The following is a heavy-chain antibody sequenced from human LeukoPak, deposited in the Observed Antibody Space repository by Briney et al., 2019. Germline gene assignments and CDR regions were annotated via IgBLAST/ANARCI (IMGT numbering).Heavy chain of an antibody. Sequence: GASVKVSCKASGYTFTGYYMHWVRQAPGQGLEWMGWINPNSGGTNYAQKFQGRVTMTRDTSISTAYMELSRLRSDDTAVYYCAGEPAAPGGWFDPWGQGTLVTVSS. CDR3: AGEPAAPGGWFDP. CDR2: INPNSGGT. D-gene: IGHD2-2*01. CDR1: GYTFTGYY. J-gene: IGHJ5*02. V-gene: IGHV1-2*02.